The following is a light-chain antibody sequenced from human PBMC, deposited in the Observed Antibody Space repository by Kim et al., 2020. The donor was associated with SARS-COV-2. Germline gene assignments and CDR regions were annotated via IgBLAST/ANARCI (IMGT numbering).Light chain of an antibody. J-gene: IGLJ1*01. V-gene: IGLV3-19*01. CDR1: SLRRYY. CDR3: NSRDSSGNNHNFV. CDR2: GRN. Sequence: GQTVRITCQGDSLRRYYASWYQQKPGQAPILVIYGRNSRPSGIPDRFSGSSSGNTASLTITGAQAEDEADYYCNSRDSSGNNHNFVFGTGTKVTVL.